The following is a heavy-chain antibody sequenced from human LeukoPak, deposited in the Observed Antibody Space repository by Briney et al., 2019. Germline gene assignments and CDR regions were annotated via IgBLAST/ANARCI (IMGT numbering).Heavy chain of an antibody. J-gene: IGHJ3*02. CDR2: INPNSGGT. CDR1: GYTFTGYD. V-gene: IGHV1-2*02. Sequence: GASVKVSCKASGYTFTGYDMHWVRQAPGQGLEWMGWINPNSGGTNYAQKFQGRVTMTRDTSISTAYMELSRLRSDDTAVYYCAREGYYYGSGSSYRSGAFDIWGQGTMVTVSS. CDR3: AREGYYYGSGSSYRSGAFDI. D-gene: IGHD3-10*01.